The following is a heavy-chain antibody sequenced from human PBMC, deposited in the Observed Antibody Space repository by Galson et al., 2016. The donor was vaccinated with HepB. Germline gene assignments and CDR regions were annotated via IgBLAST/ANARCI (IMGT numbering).Heavy chain of an antibody. V-gene: IGHV3-30*18. CDR3: AKDPYAVVSRPEYFQH. CDR1: GFTFSSYG. J-gene: IGHJ1*01. CDR2: ISHDGNNK. Sequence: SLRLSCAASGFTFSSYGIHWVRQAPGKGLEWVAVISHDGNNKFYADSVKGRFTISRDNSKNTLFLQLNSLSAEDTAVYYCAKDPYAVVSRPEYFQHWGQGTLVTVSS. D-gene: IGHD2-2*01.